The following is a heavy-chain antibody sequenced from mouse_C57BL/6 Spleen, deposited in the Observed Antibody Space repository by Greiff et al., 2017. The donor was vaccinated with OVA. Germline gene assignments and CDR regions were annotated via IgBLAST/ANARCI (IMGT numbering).Heavy chain of an antibody. CDR1: GYTFTSYW. Sequence: VQLLQPGAVLVKPGASVKLSCKASGYTFTSYWMHWVKQRPGQGLEWIGMIHTNSGSTNYNEKFKSKATLTVDKSSSTAYMQLSSLTSEDSAVYYCAREDTTVGDYWGQGTTLTVSS. CDR3: AREDTTVGDY. D-gene: IGHD1-1*01. V-gene: IGHV1-64*01. J-gene: IGHJ2*01. CDR2: IHTNSGST.